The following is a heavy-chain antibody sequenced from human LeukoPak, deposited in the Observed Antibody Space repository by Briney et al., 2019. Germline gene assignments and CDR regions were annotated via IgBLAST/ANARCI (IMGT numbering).Heavy chain of an antibody. D-gene: IGHD1-1*01. Sequence: GGSLRLSCTASGFTFGDYAMSWVRQAPGKGLEWVGFIRSKAYGGTTEYAASVKGRFTISRDDSKSIAYLQMNSLKTEDTAVYYCTRVAWNDDYWGQGTLVTVSS. CDR3: TRVAWNDDY. J-gene: IGHJ4*02. CDR2: IRSKAYGGTT. CDR1: GFTFGDYA. V-gene: IGHV3-49*04.